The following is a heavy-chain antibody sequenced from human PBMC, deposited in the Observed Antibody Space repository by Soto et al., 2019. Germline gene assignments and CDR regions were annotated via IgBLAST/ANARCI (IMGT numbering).Heavy chain of an antibody. CDR3: AREAYYYGSGAFFDY. CDR2: IIPILGIA. D-gene: IGHD3-10*01. Sequence: QVQLVQSGAEVKKPGSSVKVSCKASGGTFSSYTISWVRQAPGQGLEWMGRIIPILGIANYAQKFQGRVTITADKSXXTAYMGRSSLRSEDTAVYYCAREAYYYGSGAFFDYWGQGTLVTVSS. V-gene: IGHV1-69*08. CDR1: GGTFSSYT. J-gene: IGHJ4*02.